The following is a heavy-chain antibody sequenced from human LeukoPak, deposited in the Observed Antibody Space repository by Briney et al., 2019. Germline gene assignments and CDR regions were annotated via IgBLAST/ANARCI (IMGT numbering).Heavy chain of an antibody. D-gene: IGHD3-3*01. CDR2: IYYSGST. CDR3: ARRITIFGVVTHDAFDI. V-gene: IGHV4-59*13. J-gene: IGHJ3*02. Sequence: SETLSLTCTVSGGSISSYYWSWIRQPPGKGLEWIGYIYYSGSTNHNPSLKSRVTISVDTSKNQFSLKLSSVTAADTAVYYCARRITIFGVVTHDAFDIWGQGTMVTVSS. CDR1: GGSISSYY.